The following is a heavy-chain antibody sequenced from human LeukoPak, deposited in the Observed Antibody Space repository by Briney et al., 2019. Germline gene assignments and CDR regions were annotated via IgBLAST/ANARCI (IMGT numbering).Heavy chain of an antibody. V-gene: IGHV3-72*01. CDR2: SKNKGNSYVT. CDR1: GFTFSDHY. J-gene: IGHJ4*02. CDR3: AKGISAAGQNFDY. Sequence: GGSLRLSCAASGFTFSDHYMDWVRQAPGKGLEWDGRSKNKGNSYVTLYAASVKGRFTISRDVSKNSLYLQMDSLKTEDTAVYFCAKGISAAGQNFDYWGQGTLVTVSS. D-gene: IGHD6-13*01.